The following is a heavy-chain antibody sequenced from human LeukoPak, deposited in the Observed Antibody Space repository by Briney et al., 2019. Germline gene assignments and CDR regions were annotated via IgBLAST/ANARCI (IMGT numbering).Heavy chain of an antibody. Sequence: SETLSLTCTVSGGSISSYYWSWIRQPPGKGLEWIGYIYYSGSTNYNPSLKSRVTISVDTSKNQFSLKLSSVTAVDTAVYYCARDGGATMVRGVATYDSWGQGTRSPSPQ. CDR3: ARDGGATMVRGVATYDS. D-gene: IGHD3-10*01. CDR2: IYYSGST. CDR1: GGSISSYY. V-gene: IGHV4-59*12. J-gene: IGHJ4*02.